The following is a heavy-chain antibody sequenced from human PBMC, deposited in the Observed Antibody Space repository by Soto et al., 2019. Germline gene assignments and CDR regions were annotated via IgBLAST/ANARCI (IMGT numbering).Heavy chain of an antibody. V-gene: IGHV4-4*07. CDR3: AKVVVAATRHSDFDS. D-gene: IGHD2-15*01. CDR1: DGSISNYF. Sequence: SETLSLTCTVSDGSISNYFCNWIRQPAGKGMEWIGRIDNSGNTNYNPSLKSRITLSADTSRNQFSLRLNSVTAADTAVYYCAKVVVAATRHSDFDSWGQGTLVTVS. J-gene: IGHJ4*02. CDR2: IDNSGNT.